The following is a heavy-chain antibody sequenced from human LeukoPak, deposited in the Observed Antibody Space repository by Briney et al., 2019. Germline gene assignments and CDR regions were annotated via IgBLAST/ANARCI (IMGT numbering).Heavy chain of an antibody. Sequence: PSETLSLTCAVSGGSISSSNWWSWVRQPPGKGLEWIGEIYHSGSTYYNPSLKSRVTISVDTSKNQFSLKLNSVTAADTAVYYCARVEDMVTAIPYFDYWGQGTLVTVSS. CDR2: IYHSGST. J-gene: IGHJ4*02. CDR3: ARVEDMVTAIPYFDY. CDR1: GGSISSSNW. V-gene: IGHV4-4*02. D-gene: IGHD2-21*02.